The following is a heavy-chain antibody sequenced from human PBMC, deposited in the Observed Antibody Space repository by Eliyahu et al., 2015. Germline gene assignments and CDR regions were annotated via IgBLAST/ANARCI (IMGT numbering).Heavy chain of an antibody. J-gene: IGHJ5*02. CDR3: ARDRPHSWVDP. V-gene: IGHV3-74*01. D-gene: IGHD6-6*01. Sequence: QPGGSLRLSCTASGFSISDYWMHWVRQVPGKGLVWVSYIENNGGRTHYADFVRGRFTVSRDDAKNTVYLDMNNLRAEDAARYHCARDRPHSWVDPWGHGTVVTVSS. CDR2: IENNGGRT. CDR1: GFSISDYW.